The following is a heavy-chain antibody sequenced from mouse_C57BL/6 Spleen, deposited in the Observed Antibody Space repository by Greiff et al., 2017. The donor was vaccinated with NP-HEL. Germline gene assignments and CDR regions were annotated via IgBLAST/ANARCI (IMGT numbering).Heavy chain of an antibody. Sequence: QVQLQQSGAELVKPGASVKLSCKASGYTFTSYWMHWVKQRPGQGLEWIGMIHPNSGSTNYNEKFKSKATLTVDKSSSTAYMQLSSLTSEDSAVYYCARVRLYGYDDGYWYFDVWGTGTTVTVSS. J-gene: IGHJ1*03. V-gene: IGHV1-64*01. D-gene: IGHD2-2*01. CDR2: IHPNSGST. CDR1: GYTFTSYW. CDR3: ARVRLYGYDDGYWYFDV.